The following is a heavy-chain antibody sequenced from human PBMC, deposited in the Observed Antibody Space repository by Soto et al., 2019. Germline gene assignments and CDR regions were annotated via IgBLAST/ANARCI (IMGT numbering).Heavy chain of an antibody. D-gene: IGHD6-13*01. J-gene: IGHJ6*02. Sequence: SVKVSCKASGGTFSSYAISWVRQAPGQGLEWMGGIIPIFGTANYAQTFQGRVTITADESTSTADRELSSLRSEDTAVYYCARVAAAGRYYYYYGMDAWGQGTTVTVSS. CDR1: GGTFSSYA. V-gene: IGHV1-69*13. CDR3: ARVAAAGRYYYYYGMDA. CDR2: IIPIFGTA.